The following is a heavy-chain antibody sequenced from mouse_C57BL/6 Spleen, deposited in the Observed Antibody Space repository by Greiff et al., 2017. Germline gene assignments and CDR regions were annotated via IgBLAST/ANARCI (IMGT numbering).Heavy chain of an antibody. D-gene: IGHD1-1*01. CDR1: GFTFSSYT. J-gene: IGHJ1*03. Sequence: EVQGVESGGGLVKPGGSLKLSCAASGFTFSSYTMSWVRQTPEKRLEWVATISGGGGNTYYPDSVKGRFTISRDNAKNTLYLQMSSLRSEDTALYYCARTDYYGSSYGYFDVWGTGTTVTVSS. CDR2: ISGGGGNT. V-gene: IGHV5-9*01. CDR3: ARTDYYGSSYGYFDV.